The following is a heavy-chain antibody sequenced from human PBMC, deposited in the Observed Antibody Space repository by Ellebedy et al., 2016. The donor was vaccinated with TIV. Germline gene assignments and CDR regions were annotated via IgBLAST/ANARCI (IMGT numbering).Heavy chain of an antibody. CDR3: ARDRLTYGYYYMDV. V-gene: IGHV1-8*02. CDR2: MNPNSGNT. D-gene: IGHD2-21*02. J-gene: IGHJ6*03. Sequence: ASVKVSCKASGYTFTSYGITWVRQAPGQGLEWMGWMNPNSGNTDYAQKFQGRVTMTRNTSISTAYMELSYLRSEDTAVYYCARDRLTYGYYYMDVWGKGTTVTVSS. CDR1: GYTFTSYG.